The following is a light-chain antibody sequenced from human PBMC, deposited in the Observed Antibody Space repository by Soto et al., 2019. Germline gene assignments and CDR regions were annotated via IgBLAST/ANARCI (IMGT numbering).Light chain of an antibody. J-gene: IGKJ2*01. V-gene: IGKV1-27*01. CDR2: AAS. CDR1: QGINNY. CDR3: QKYVEAPKT. Sequence: DFQMTQSPSSLSASVGDRVTIPCRASQGINNYLAWYQQKPGKVPKLLIYAASALQSGVPSRFIGSGSGTDFTLTISSLQPEDAATYYCQKYVEAPKTFGQGTKLEIK.